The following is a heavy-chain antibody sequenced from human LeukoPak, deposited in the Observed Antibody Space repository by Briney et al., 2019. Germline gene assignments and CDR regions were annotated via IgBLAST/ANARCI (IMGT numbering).Heavy chain of an antibody. CDR3: SANYYDSSGSIDY. CDR1: GYTFTSYG. V-gene: IGHV1-8*02. D-gene: IGHD3-22*01. J-gene: IGHJ4*02. Sequence: ASVKVSCRASGYTFTSYGISWVRQATGQGLEWMGWMNPNSGNTGYAQKFQGRVTMTRNTSISTAYMELSSLRSEDTAVYYCSANYYDSSGSIDYWGQGTLVTVSS. CDR2: MNPNSGNT.